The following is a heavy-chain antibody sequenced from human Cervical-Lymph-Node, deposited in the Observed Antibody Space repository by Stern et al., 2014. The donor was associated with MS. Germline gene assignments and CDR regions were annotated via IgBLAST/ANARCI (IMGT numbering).Heavy chain of an antibody. D-gene: IGHD1-1*01. CDR2: ITNVGSS. CDR3: ARDTSSPERSDW. Sequence: EVQLLESGGGVIQPGGSLRLSCTASGFTVSRVYMTWVRQAPGQGLEWVSLITNVGSSFYTDSVKGRFTISRDDSKNTVYLHMTSLRAEDTAMYYCARDTSSPERSDWWGQGTLVTVSS. V-gene: IGHV3-53*01. J-gene: IGHJ4*02. CDR1: GFTVSRVY.